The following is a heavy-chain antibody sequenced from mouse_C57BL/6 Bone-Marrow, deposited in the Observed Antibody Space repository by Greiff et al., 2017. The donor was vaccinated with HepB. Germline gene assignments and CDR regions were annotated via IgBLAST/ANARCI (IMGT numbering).Heavy chain of an antibody. CDR2: INPGSGGT. CDR1: GYAFTNYL. D-gene: IGHD2-4*01. J-gene: IGHJ2*01. V-gene: IGHV1-54*01. CDR3: ARFDSSFDY. Sequence: QVQLKESGAELVRPGTSVKVSCKASGYAFTNYLIEWVKQRPGQGLEWIGVINPGSGGTNYNEKFKGKATLTADKSSSTAYMQISSLTSEDSAVYFCARFDSSFDYWGQGTTLTVSS.